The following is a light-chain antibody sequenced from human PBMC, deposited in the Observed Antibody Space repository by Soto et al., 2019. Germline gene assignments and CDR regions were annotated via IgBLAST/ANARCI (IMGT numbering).Light chain of an antibody. CDR1: QSISSW. J-gene: IGKJ1*01. V-gene: IGKV1-5*03. CDR3: QQYGSSPRK. CDR2: KAS. Sequence: DIQMTQSPSTLSASVGDRVTITCRASQSISSWLAWYQQKPGKAPKLLIYKASSLESGVSSRFSGSGSGTEFTLTINSLQPDDLATYYCQQYGSSPRKFGQGTKVDIK.